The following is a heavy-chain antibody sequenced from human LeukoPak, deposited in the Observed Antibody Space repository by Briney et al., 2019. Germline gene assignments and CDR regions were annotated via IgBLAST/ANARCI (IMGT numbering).Heavy chain of an antibody. D-gene: IGHD3-9*01. CDR2: ISSSGST. CDR3: ARDFYDILTGYYYYIDY. CDR1: GDSISSGDYY. J-gene: IGHJ4*02. V-gene: IGHV4-61*02. Sequence: SETLSLTCTVSGDSISSGDYYWSWIRQPAGKGLEWIGRISSSGSTNYNPSLKSRVTISVDTSKNQFSLKLSSVTAADTAVYYCARDFYDILTGYYYYIDYWGQGTLVTVSS.